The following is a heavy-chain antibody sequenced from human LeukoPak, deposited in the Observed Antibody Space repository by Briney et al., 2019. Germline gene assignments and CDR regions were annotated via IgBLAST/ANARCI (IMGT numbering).Heavy chain of an antibody. CDR3: ARGTTGDY. D-gene: IGHD1-1*01. CDR1: GGSISSSSYY. Sequence: SETLSLTCTVSGGSISSSSYYWGWIRQPPGKGLEWIGYIYYSGSTYYNPSLKSRVTISVDTSKNQFSLKLSSVTAADTAVYYCARGTTGDYWGQGTLVTVSS. J-gene: IGHJ4*02. CDR2: IYYSGST. V-gene: IGHV4-39*07.